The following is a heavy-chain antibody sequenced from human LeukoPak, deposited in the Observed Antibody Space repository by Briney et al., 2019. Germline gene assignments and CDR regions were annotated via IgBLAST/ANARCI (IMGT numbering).Heavy chain of an antibody. J-gene: IGHJ4*02. V-gene: IGHV4-59*01. CDR1: GGSISSYY. Sequence: KPSETLSLTCTVSGGSISSYYWSWIRQPPGKGLEWIGYIYYSGSTNYNPSLKSRVTISVDTSKNQFSLKLSSVTAADTAVYYCAGHDYSNYASWLWGQGTLVTVSS. D-gene: IGHD4-11*01. CDR3: AGHDYSNYASWL. CDR2: IYYSGST.